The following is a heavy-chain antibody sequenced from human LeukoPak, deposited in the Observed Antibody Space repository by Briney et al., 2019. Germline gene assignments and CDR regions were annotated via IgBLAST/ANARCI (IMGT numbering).Heavy chain of an antibody. V-gene: IGHV1-2*02. J-gene: IGHJ4*02. CDR3: GRGTDYYDPTGYYPDY. D-gene: IGHD3-22*01. CDR1: GYTFTDYY. CDR2: INPKTGGA. Sequence: ASVKVSCKASGYTFTDYYMHWLRQAPGQGLEWMGWINPKTGGATYSQTFQGRVTMTRATSISTTYMELSSLTSDDTAVYYCGRGTDYYDPTGYYPDYWGQGTQVTVSS.